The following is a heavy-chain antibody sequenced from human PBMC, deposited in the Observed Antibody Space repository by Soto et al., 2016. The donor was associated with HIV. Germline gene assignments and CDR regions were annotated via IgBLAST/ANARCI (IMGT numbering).Heavy chain of an antibody. CDR1: GYTLTNYY. J-gene: IGHJ4*02. CDR2: VNPSGGNT. Sequence: QVQLVQSGAEVKKPGASVKVSCKASGYTLTNYYIHWVRQAPGQGLEWMGIVNPSGGNTRYAPKSQGRVTLTRDTSTSTVYMEVSSLRSEDTAVYYCARDQSGTGLLGFDYWGQGTLVTVSS. D-gene: IGHD1-1*01. CDR3: ARDQSGTGLLGFDY. V-gene: IGHV1-46*03.